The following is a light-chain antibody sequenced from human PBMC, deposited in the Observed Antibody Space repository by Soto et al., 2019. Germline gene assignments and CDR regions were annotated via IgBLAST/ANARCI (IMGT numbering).Light chain of an antibody. Sequence: SYELTQPPSVSVAPGQAARITCGGDNIDSKSVHWYQQKPGQAPVLVVYDDSDRPSGIPERFSGSNSGNTATLTISRVEAGDEADYYCQVWESSSDQYVFGTGTRSPS. CDR1: NIDSKS. CDR3: QVWESSSDQYV. J-gene: IGLJ1*01. V-gene: IGLV3-21*02. CDR2: DDS.